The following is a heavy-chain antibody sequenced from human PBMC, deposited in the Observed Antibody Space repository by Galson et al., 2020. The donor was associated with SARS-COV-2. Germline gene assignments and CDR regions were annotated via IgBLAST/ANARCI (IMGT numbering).Heavy chain of an antibody. CDR1: GTTISRGSNS. CDR2: IYHSGGT. V-gene: IGHV4-30-2*01. D-gene: IGHD4-17*01. Sequence: SENLSLTCAVPGTTISRGSNSWNWIRQPPGKGLEWIGNIYHSGGTYYNPSLKRRVTISGDRSKNQFSLRLSSVTAADTAVYYCARLHYGEYAPEAFDIWGPGTRVTVAS. CDR3: ARLHYGEYAPEAFDI. J-gene: IGHJ3*02.